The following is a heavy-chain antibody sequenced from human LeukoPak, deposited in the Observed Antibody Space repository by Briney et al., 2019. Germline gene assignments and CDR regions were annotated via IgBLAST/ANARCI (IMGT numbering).Heavy chain of an antibody. CDR1: GGSFSGYY. CDR2: IYHSGST. V-gene: IGHV4-34*01. Sequence: SETLSLTCAVYGGSFSGYYWSWIRQPPGKGLEWIGEIYHSGSTNYNPSLKSRVTISVDKSKNQFSLKLSSVTAADTAVYYCARGPYYYDSSGTPFDYWGQGTLVTVSS. CDR3: ARGPYYYDSSGTPFDY. D-gene: IGHD3-22*01. J-gene: IGHJ4*02.